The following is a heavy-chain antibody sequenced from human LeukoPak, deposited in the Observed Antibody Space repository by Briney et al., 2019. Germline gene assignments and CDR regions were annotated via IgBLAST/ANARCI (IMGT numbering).Heavy chain of an antibody. J-gene: IGHJ5*02. CDR1: GYTFTSYY. Sequence: ASVKVSCKASGYTFTSYYMHWVRQAPGQGLEWMGIINPSGGSTSYAQKFQGRVTMTRDTSTSTVYMDLSSLRSEDTAVYYCAREEVVVVPAATLNWFDPWGQGTLVTVSS. CDR3: AREEVVVVPAATLNWFDP. V-gene: IGHV1-46*03. D-gene: IGHD2-2*01. CDR2: INPSGGST.